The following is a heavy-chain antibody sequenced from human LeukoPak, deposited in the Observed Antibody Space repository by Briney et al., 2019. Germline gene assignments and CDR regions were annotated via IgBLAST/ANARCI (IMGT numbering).Heavy chain of an antibody. CDR2: IYYSGST. CDR1: GGSISSYY. CDR3: VSGYYDSSGYYYFDY. V-gene: IGHV4-59*08. D-gene: IGHD3-22*01. J-gene: IGHJ4*02. Sequence: SETLSLTCTVSGGSISSYYWSWIRQPPGKGLEWIGYIYYSGSTNYNPSLKSRVTISVDTSKNQFSLKLSSVTAADTAVYYCVSGYYDSSGYYYFDYWGQGTLVTVSS.